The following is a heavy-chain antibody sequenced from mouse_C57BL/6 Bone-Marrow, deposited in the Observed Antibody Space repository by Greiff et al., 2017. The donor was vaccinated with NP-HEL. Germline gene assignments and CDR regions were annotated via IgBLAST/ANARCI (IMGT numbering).Heavy chain of an antibody. D-gene: IGHD1-1*01. Sequence: VKVVESGAELMKPGASVKLSCKATGYTFTGYWIEWVKQRPGHGLEWIGEILPGSGSTNYNEKFKGKATFTADTSSNTAYMQLSSLTTEDSAIYYCARIHYYGSSPYWYFDVWGTGTTVTVSS. CDR1: GYTFTGYW. J-gene: IGHJ1*03. V-gene: IGHV1-9*01. CDR3: ARIHYYGSSPYWYFDV. CDR2: ILPGSGST.